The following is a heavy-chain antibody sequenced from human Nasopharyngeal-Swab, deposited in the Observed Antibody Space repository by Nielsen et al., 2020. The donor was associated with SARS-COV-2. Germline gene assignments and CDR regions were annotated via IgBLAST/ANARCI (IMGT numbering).Heavy chain of an antibody. V-gene: IGHV4-31*03. D-gene: IGHD1-26*01. Sequence: SETLSLTCTVSGGSINSGGYYWSWVRQHAEKGLEWIGHIHNSGTTYHNPSLMSRIRMSVDTSKDQFSLKLSSVTAADTAVYYCARIQYSEISCINFWNFDLWGRGTLVTVSS. CDR2: IHNSGTT. CDR1: GGSINSGGYY. CDR3: ARIQYSEISCINFWNFDL. J-gene: IGHJ2*01.